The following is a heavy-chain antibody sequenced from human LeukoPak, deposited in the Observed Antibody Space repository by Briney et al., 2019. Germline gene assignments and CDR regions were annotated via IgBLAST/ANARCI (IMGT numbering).Heavy chain of an antibody. CDR3: ARDRGGYYDFWSGWFDP. Sequence: PSETLSLTCTVSGYCISSGYYWGWIRQPPGKGLEWIGSIYHSGSTYYNPSLKSRVTISVDTSKNQFSLKLSSVTAADTAVYYCARDRGGYYDFWSGWFDPWGQGTLVTVSS. CDR2: IYHSGST. V-gene: IGHV4-38-2*02. J-gene: IGHJ5*02. D-gene: IGHD3-3*01. CDR1: GYCISSGYY.